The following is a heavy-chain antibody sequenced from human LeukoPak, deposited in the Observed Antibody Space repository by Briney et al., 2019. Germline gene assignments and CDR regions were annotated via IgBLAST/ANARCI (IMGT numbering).Heavy chain of an antibody. Sequence: GGSLRLSCAASGFTFSSYDMHWDRQATGKGLEWVSAIGTAGDTYYSGSVKGRFTISRENAKNSLYLQMNSLRDGDTAVYYCARSYSSSWNFDYWGQGTLVTVSS. D-gene: IGHD6-13*01. J-gene: IGHJ4*02. CDR3: ARSYSSSWNFDY. V-gene: IGHV3-13*04. CDR1: GFTFSSYD. CDR2: IGTAGDT.